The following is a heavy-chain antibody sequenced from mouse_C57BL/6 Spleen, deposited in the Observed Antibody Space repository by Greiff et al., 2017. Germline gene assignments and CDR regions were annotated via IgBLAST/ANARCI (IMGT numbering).Heavy chain of an antibody. J-gene: IGHJ4*01. Sequence: QVQLQQPGAELVMPGASVKLSCKASGYTFTSYWMHWVKQRPGQGLEWIGEIDPSDSYTNYNQKFKGKSTLTVDKSSSTAYMQLSSLTSEDSAVYYCARSSYYASIHRGAMDYWGQGTSVTVSS. CDR3: ARSSYYASIHRGAMDY. D-gene: IGHD1-1*01. V-gene: IGHV1-69*01. CDR1: GYTFTSYW. CDR2: IDPSDSYT.